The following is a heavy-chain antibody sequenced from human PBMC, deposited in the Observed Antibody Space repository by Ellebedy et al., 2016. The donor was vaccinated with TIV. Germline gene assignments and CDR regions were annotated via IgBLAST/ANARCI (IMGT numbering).Heavy chain of an antibody. CDR1: GYTFTSNY. CDR2: INPSSGST. Sequence: ASVKVSCXASGYTFTSNYLHWVRQAPGQGLEWMGIINPSSGSTRYAQGTRYAQKFQGRVTMTRDTSTSTAYMQLSSLTSEDTAVYYCARVFVVSGGSYQSAAFDIWGQGTMVTVSS. D-gene: IGHD2-15*01. V-gene: IGHV1-46*01. CDR3: ARVFVVSGGSYQSAAFDI. J-gene: IGHJ3*02.